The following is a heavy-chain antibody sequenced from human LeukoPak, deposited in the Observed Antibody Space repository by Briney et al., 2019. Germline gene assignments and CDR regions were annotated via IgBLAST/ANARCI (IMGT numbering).Heavy chain of an antibody. CDR3: ARERFTYCSSTSCQGDNWFDP. Sequence: SETLSLTCTVSGGSIRSSYYYWGWIRQPPGKGLEWIGYIYYSGCTYYNPSLKSRVTISVDTSKNQFSLKLSSVTAADTAVYYCARERFTYCSSTSCQGDNWFDPWGQGTLVTVSS. CDR2: IYYSGCT. CDR1: GGSIRSSYYY. J-gene: IGHJ5*02. D-gene: IGHD2-2*01. V-gene: IGHV4-30-4*08.